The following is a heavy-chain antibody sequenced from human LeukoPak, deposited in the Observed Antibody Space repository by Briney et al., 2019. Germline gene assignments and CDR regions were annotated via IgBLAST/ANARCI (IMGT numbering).Heavy chain of an antibody. CDR1: GFTFSRYE. J-gene: IGHJ6*03. CDR3: ARDLMMEGRYFNYYMDV. CDR2: ISWNGGYT. V-gene: IGHV3-20*04. Sequence: GGSLRLSCAASGFTFSRYEMNWVRQAPGKGLEWVSGISWNGGYTHYADSVKGRFTISRDNAKNSLYLQMNSLRAEDTALYYCARDLMMEGRYFNYYMDVWGEGTTVTVSS. D-gene: IGHD2-8*01.